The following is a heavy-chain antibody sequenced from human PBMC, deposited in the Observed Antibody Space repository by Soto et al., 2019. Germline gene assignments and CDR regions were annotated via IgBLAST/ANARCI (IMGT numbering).Heavy chain of an antibody. CDR1: GFTVSSFG. J-gene: IGHJ6*02. Sequence: GGSLRLSCSGSGFTVSSFGMHWVRQAPGKGLEHVSTLSSNGIGTYYADSVKGRFTFSRDASKNTLYLQMSSLRTEDTAVYYCVKDMGQAAVGIRYPYGLDVWGLGTTVTVSS. CDR3: VKDMGQAAVGIRYPYGLDV. CDR2: LSSNGIGT. V-gene: IGHV3-64D*06. D-gene: IGHD6-13*01.